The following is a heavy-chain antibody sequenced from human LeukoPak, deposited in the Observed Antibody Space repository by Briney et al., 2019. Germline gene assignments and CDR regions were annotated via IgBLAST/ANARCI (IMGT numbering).Heavy chain of an antibody. CDR1: GYTFTSYD. D-gene: IGHD2-15*01. J-gene: IGHJ4*02. V-gene: IGHV1-18*01. Sequence: ASVKVSCKASGYTFTSYDISWVRQAPGQGLEWMGWISGYNGNIKYAQKLQGRITMTTDTSTSTAYMELRSLRSDDTAVYYCARDCSGGSCYDGVDYWGQGTLVTVSS. CDR3: ARDCSGGSCYDGVDY. CDR2: ISGYNGNI.